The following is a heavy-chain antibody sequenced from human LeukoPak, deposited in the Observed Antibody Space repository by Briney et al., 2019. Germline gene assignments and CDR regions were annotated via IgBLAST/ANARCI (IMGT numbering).Heavy chain of an antibody. CDR3: ASEVVTSIEYFQH. D-gene: IGHD2-21*02. Sequence: SETLSLTCTVAGASITSYYWSWIRQPPGKALEWIGYIYYSGSTNYNPSLKSRVTISVDTSKNQFSLKLRSVTAADTAVYYCASEVVTSIEYFQHWGQGTLVTVSS. V-gene: IGHV4-59*01. CDR1: GASITSYY. CDR2: IYYSGST. J-gene: IGHJ1*01.